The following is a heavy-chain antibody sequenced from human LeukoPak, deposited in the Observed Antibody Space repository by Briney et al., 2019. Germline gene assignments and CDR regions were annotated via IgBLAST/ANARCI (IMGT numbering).Heavy chain of an antibody. CDR2: IRDDGGNR. CDR1: GFTFSSYA. D-gene: IGHD3-10*01. CDR3: AKEYYGSGSYYDY. J-gene: IGHJ4*02. V-gene: IGHV3-30*02. Sequence: GGSLRLSCAASGFTFSSYAMSWVRQAPGKGLEWVAFIRDDGGNRYHADSVKGRFTISRDNSKDTLYLEMNSLRAEDTGVYYCAKEYYGSGSYYDYWGQGTLVTVSS.